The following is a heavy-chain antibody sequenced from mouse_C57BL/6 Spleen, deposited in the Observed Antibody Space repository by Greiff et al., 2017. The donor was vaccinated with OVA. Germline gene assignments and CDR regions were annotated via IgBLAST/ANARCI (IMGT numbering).Heavy chain of an antibody. CDR3: ARTYYSNYGGAWFAY. D-gene: IGHD2-5*01. Sequence: QVQLKQSGAELARPGASVKLSCKASGYTFTSYGISWVKQRTGQGLEWIGEIYPRSGNTYYNEKFKGKATLTADKSSSTAYMELRSLTSEDSAVYFCARTYYSNYGGAWFAYWGQGTLVTVSA. CDR2: IYPRSGNT. V-gene: IGHV1-81*01. CDR1: GYTFTSYG. J-gene: IGHJ3*01.